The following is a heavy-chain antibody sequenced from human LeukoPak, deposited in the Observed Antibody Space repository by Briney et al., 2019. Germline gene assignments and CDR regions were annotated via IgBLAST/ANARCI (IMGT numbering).Heavy chain of an antibody. J-gene: IGHJ6*04. CDR3: AELGITMIGGV. Sequence: GGSLRLSCAASGFTFSTYGMSWVRQAPGKGLEWVSAISGSSDSTYYADSVKGRFTISRDNAKNSLYLQMNSLRAEDTAVYYCAELGITMIGGVWGKGTTVTISS. CDR2: ISGSSDST. CDR1: GFTFSTYG. D-gene: IGHD3-10*02. V-gene: IGHV3-23*01.